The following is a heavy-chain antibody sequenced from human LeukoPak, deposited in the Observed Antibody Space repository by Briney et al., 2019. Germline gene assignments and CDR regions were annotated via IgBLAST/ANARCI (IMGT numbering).Heavy chain of an antibody. CDR1: GGSISSSSYY. V-gene: IGHV4-39*01. CDR3: ARPGGAYCGGDCYAFDY. Sequence: KPSETLSLTCTVSGGSISSSSYYWGWIRQPPGKGLEWIGSIYYSGSTYYNPSLKSRVTISVDTSKNQFSLKLSSVTAADTAVYYCARPGGAYCGGDCYAFDYWGQGTLVTVSS. J-gene: IGHJ4*02. D-gene: IGHD2-21*02. CDR2: IYYSGST.